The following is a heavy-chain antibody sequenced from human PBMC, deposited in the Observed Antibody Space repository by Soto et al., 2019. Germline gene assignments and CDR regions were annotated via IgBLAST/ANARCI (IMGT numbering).Heavy chain of an antibody. CDR3: AQGGRGRLLPSDC. V-gene: IGHV4-38-2*02. CDR2: IYHSGTA. D-gene: IGHD5-12*01. CDR1: GDSMTSDYY. J-gene: IGHJ4*02. Sequence: SETLSLTCNVSGDSMTSDYYWGWIRQPPGKGLEWIGTIYHSGTAYSTPSLKSRLSIFLDTSKNTFALRLNSVTSADTAVYFCAQGGRGRLLPSDCWGRGFRVTVSS.